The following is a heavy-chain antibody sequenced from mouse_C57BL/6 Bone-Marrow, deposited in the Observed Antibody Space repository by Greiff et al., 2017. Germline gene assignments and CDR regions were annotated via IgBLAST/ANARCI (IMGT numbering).Heavy chain of an antibody. Sequence: QVQLQQPGAELVKPGASVKMSCKASGYTFTSYWITWVKQRPGQGLEWIGDIYPGSGSTNYNEKFKSKATLTVDTSSSTAYMQLSSLTSEDSAVYYGARVWFYSRSSYAMYYGGQGDSTTVSS. D-gene: IGHD1-1*01. V-gene: IGHV1-55*01. CDR3: ARVWFYSRSSYAMYY. J-gene: IGHJ4*01. CDR1: GYTFTSYW. CDR2: IYPGSGST.